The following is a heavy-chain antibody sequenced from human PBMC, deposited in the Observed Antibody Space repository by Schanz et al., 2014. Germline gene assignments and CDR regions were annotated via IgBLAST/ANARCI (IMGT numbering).Heavy chain of an antibody. CDR2: ISNSGTTI. CDR3: ARDTAQSCIGPSCFEYFQH. J-gene: IGHJ1*01. V-gene: IGHV3-11*01. D-gene: IGHD2-2*01. CDR1: GLNFDYYG. Sequence: QVQLVESGGGVVQPGRSLRLSCATSGLNFDYYGMSWIRQAPGKGLEWVSYISNSGTTIYYADSVKGRFTISRDNAKNSLYLQMNSLRAEDTALYYCARDTAQSCIGPSCFEYFQHWGQGALVTVSS.